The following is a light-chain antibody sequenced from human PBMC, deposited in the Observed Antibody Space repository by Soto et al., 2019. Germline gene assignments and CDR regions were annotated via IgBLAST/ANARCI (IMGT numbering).Light chain of an antibody. CDR2: KAS. CDR1: RSISSW. V-gene: IGKV1-5*03. Sequence: DIQMTQSPSTLSASVGEGITITCRTRRSISSWLAWYQQKPGKAPKLLIYKASSLESGVPSRFSGSGSGTEFTLTISNLQPDDFATYYCQQYNSYPLTFGGGTKVEIK. CDR3: QQYNSYPLT. J-gene: IGKJ4*01.